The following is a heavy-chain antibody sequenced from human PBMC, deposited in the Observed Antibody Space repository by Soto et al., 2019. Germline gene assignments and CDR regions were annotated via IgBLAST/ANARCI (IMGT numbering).Heavy chain of an antibody. V-gene: IGHV3-23*01. Sequence: LPWTAAEGTLRNYAISWVRQDPERGLEWVSAITASADTTYYADSVKGRFTISRDNSRNTLYLQMNSLRAEDTAVYYCARIRITMVRGVTASDYWGQGTLVTVSS. CDR2: ITASADTT. D-gene: IGHD3-10*01. CDR1: EGTLRNYA. CDR3: ARIRITMVRGVTASDY. J-gene: IGHJ4*02.